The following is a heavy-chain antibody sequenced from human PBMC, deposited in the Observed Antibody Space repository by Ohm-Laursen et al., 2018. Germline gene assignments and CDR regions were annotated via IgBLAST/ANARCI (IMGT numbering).Heavy chain of an antibody. Sequence: SSLRLSCSAPGFTFSSYGMHWVRQAPGKGLEWVAVISYDGSNKYYADSVKGRFTISRDNSKNTLYLQMNSLRAEDTAVYYCAKDQAFITGTLDYWGQGILVTVSS. D-gene: IGHD1-7*01. J-gene: IGHJ4*02. CDR2: ISYDGSNK. CDR1: GFTFSSYG. CDR3: AKDQAFITGTLDY. V-gene: IGHV3-30*18.